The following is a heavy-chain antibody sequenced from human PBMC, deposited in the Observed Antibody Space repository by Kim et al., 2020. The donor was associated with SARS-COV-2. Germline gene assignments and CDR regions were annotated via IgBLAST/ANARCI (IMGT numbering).Heavy chain of an antibody. Sequence: GGSLRLSCAASGFTFSSYGMHWVRQAPGKGLEWVAVISYDGSNKYYADSVKGRFTISRDNSKNTLYLQMNSLRAEDTAVYYCARDLIWAGHTVGQSSSGYDYWGQGTLVTVSS. D-gene: IGHD5-12*01. CDR3: ARDLIWAGHTVGQSSSGYDY. CDR2: ISYDGSNK. V-gene: IGHV3-33*05. CDR1: GFTFSSYG. J-gene: IGHJ4*02.